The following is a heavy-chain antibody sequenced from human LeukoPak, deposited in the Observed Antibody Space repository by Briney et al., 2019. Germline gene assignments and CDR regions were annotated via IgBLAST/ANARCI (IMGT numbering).Heavy chain of an antibody. J-gene: IGHJ6*03. V-gene: IGHV4-30-4*08. CDR2: IYYSGGT. D-gene: IGHD2-2*02. CDR3: ARYSVVVVPAAITSNYYYYYYMDV. CDR1: GGSISSGDYY. Sequence: PSQTLSLTCTVSGGSISSGDYYWSWIRQPPGEGLEWIGYIYYSGGTNYNPSLKSRVTISVDTSKNQFSLKLSSVTAADTAVYYCARYSVVVVPAAITSNYYYYYYMDVWGKGTTVTVSS.